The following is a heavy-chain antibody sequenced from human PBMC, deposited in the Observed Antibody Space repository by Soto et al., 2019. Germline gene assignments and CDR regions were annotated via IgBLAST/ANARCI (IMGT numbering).Heavy chain of an antibody. Sequence: ESGGGVVQPGRSLRLSCAASGFTFSNYGMHWVRQAPGKGLEWVAVISYDGSDKYYAASVKGRFTISRDNSKNTLDLQMNSLRAEDTAVYHCARDSYGMDFWGQGTTVIVSS. V-gene: IGHV3-30*03. CDR2: ISYDGSDK. CDR3: ARDSYGMDF. CDR1: GFTFSNYG. J-gene: IGHJ6*02.